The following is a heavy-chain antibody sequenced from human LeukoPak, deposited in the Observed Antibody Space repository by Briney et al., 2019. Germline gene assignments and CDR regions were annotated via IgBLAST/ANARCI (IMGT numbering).Heavy chain of an antibody. CDR2: INQDGSEM. Sequence: GGSLRLSCAASGFTFSSYWMSWVRQAPGKVLEWVANINQDGSEMYYVDSVKGRFTISRDNAKNSLYLQMSSLRAEDTAVYYCARDKEWLRHSFDSWGQGTLVTVSS. CDR3: ARDKEWLRHSFDS. CDR1: GFTFSSYW. J-gene: IGHJ4*02. D-gene: IGHD5-12*01. V-gene: IGHV3-7*01.